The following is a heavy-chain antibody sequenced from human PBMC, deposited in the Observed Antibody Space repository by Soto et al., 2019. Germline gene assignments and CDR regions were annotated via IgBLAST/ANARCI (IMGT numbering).Heavy chain of an antibody. V-gene: IGHV4-30-2*01. CDR1: GGSVSTGGYS. D-gene: IGHD5-18*01. CDR3: AREKTARFDP. J-gene: IGHJ5*02. CDR2: IYDSGDT. Sequence: SETLSLTCAVFGGSVSTGGYSWSWIRQPPGKGLEWIGYIYDSGDTNYTPSLRSRVTISLDRSKNQFSLKMHSVTAADTAVYYCAREKTARFDPWGQGTLVTVSS.